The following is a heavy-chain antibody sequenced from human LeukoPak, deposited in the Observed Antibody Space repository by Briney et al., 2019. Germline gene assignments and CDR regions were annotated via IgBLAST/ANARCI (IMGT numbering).Heavy chain of an antibody. Sequence: GGSLRLSCAASGFIFSTFRMNWVRQAPGKGLEWISYINPSSTTFYYADSVKGRFTISRDNAKNSQYLQMNSLRDGDTAIYYCAVDHTSGTIYHGLDVWGQGTTVTVSS. V-gene: IGHV3-48*02. CDR3: AVDHTSGTIYHGLDV. D-gene: IGHD2-8*01. CDR2: INPSSTTF. CDR1: GFIFSTFR. J-gene: IGHJ6*02.